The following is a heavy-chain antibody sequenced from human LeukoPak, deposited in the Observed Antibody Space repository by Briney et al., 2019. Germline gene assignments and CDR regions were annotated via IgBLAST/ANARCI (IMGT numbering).Heavy chain of an antibody. J-gene: IGHJ5*02. CDR1: GYTFTGYN. D-gene: IGHD6-13*01. V-gene: IGHV1-2*02. Sequence: ASVKVSCKASGYTFTGYNMRWVRQAPGQALEWMGWINPKSGDTNYAQKFQGRVTMTRDTSINTVYMELSRLSSDDTAVFYCARDRIAAPGGAYWFDPWGQGTLVIVSS. CDR3: ARDRIAAPGGAYWFDP. CDR2: INPKSGDT.